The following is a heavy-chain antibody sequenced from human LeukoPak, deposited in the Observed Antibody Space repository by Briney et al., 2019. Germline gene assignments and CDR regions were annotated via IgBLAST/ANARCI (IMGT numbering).Heavy chain of an antibody. CDR3: ARGFEDDCTNGVCEETNDVFDI. D-gene: IGHD2-8*01. CDR2: FYYSGNT. CDR1: GGSISSSNYY. Sequence: SETLSLTCTVSGGSISSSNYYWGWIRQPPGKGLEWIGSFYYSGNTYYNPSLKSRVTISVDTSKNQFSLKLSSVTAADTAVYYCARGFEDDCTNGVCEETNDVFDIWGQGTMVTVSS. V-gene: IGHV4-39*01. J-gene: IGHJ3*02.